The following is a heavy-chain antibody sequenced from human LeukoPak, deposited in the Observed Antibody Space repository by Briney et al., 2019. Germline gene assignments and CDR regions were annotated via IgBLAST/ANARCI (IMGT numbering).Heavy chain of an antibody. D-gene: IGHD2-2*01. CDR3: ARGDIVVVPAASLYYYYGMDV. J-gene: IGHJ6*04. CDR1: GGTFGSYA. Sequence: ASVKVSCKASGGTFGSYAISWVRQAPGQGLEWMGGIIPIFGTANYAQKFQGRVTITADKSTSTAYMELSSLRSEDTAVYYCARGDIVVVPAASLYYYYGMDVWGKGTTVTVSS. CDR2: IIPIFGTA. V-gene: IGHV1-69*06.